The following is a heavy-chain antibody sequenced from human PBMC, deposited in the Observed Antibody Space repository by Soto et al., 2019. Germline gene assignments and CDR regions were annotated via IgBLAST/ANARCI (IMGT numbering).Heavy chain of an antibody. J-gene: IGHJ5*02. Sequence: PSETLSLTCAVSGGSISSSNWWSWVRQPPGKGLEWIGEIYHSGSTNYNPSLKSRVTISVDKSKNQFSLKLSSVTAADTAVYYCAREGITMVRGVIIRNWFDPWGQGTLVTSPQ. CDR3: AREGITMVRGVIIRNWFDP. CDR2: IYHSGST. V-gene: IGHV4-4*02. CDR1: GGSISSSNW. D-gene: IGHD3-10*01.